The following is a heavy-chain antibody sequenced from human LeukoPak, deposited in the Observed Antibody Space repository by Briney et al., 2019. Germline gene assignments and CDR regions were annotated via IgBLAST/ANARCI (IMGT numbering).Heavy chain of an antibody. CDR2: ISYDGSNK. CDR3: AKDGNLDGYNLGGYFDY. CDR1: GFTFSSYA. V-gene: IGHV3-30-3*01. D-gene: IGHD5-24*01. Sequence: GGALRLSCAASGFTFSSYAMHWVRQAPGKGLEWVAVISYDGSNKYYADSVKGRFTISRDNSKNTLYLQMNSLRAEDTAVYYCAKDGNLDGYNLGGYFDYWGQGTLVTVSS. J-gene: IGHJ4*02.